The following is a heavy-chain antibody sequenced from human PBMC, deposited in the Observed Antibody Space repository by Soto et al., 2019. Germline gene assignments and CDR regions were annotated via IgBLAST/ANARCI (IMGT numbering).Heavy chain of an antibody. D-gene: IGHD3-16*02. CDR1: GFTFSSYA. CDR3: AKALGELSPESFDY. V-gene: IGHV3-30*18. J-gene: IGHJ4*02. CDR2: MSYDGNNQ. Sequence: QVQLVESGGGVVQPGRSLRLSCVASGFTFSSYAMHWVRQAPGKGLEWVAIMSYDGNNQYYADSVKGRFTISRDNFKNTPDLQMNSLRADDTAVYYCAKALGELSPESFDYWGQGILVTVSS.